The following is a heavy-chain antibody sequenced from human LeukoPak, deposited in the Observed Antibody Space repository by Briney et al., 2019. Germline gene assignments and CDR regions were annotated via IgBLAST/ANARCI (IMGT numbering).Heavy chain of an antibody. J-gene: IGHJ6*03. CDR1: GFTFSSYS. CDR2: ISSSSSYI. Sequence: GGSLRLSRAASGFTFSSYSMNWVRQAPGKGLEWVSSISSSSSYIYYADSVKGRFTISRDNAKNSLYLQMNSLRAEDTAVYYCASVYYGSGTGYYYMDVWGKGTTVTVSS. V-gene: IGHV3-21*01. CDR3: ASVYYGSGTGYYYMDV. D-gene: IGHD3-10*01.